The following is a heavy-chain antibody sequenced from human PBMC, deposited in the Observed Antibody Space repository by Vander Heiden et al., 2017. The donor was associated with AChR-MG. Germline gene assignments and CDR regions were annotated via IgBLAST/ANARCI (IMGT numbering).Heavy chain of an antibody. CDR3: ARDRRDSSSWYTWWYFDL. Sequence: QVQLVQSGAEVKKPGSSVKVSCKASGGTFSSYAISWVRQAPGQGLEWMGGIIPIFGTANYAQKFQGRVTITADESTSTAYMELSSLRSEDTAVYYCARDRRDSSSWYTWWYFDLWGRGTLVTVSS. V-gene: IGHV1-69*01. D-gene: IGHD6-13*01. CDR1: GGTFSSYA. CDR2: IIPIFGTA. J-gene: IGHJ2*01.